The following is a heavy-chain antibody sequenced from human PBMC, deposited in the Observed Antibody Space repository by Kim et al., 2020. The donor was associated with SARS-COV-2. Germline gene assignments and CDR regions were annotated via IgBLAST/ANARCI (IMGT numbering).Heavy chain of an antibody. D-gene: IGHD4-17*01. Sequence: RYRESCEGQVTISDDKAISTAYLKWSSLQASDTAMYYCARRYGDYADFNYWGQGTLVTVSS. J-gene: IGHJ4*02. V-gene: IGHV5-51*01. CDR3: ARRYGDYADFNY.